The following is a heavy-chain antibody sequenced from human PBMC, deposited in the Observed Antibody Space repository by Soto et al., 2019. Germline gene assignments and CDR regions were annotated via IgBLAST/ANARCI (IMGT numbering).Heavy chain of an antibody. CDR1: EFTFSIFG. J-gene: IGHJ4*01. CDR2: ISYDGSNK. V-gene: IGHV3-30*03. CDR3: AREGVTNYTDYYFDL. D-gene: IGHD4-4*01. Sequence: GGSLRLSCAASEFTFSIFGMHWVRQAPGKGLEWVAVISYDGSNKYYADSVKGRFTISRDNSKNTLYLQMNSLRTEDTAIYYCAREGVTNYTDYYFDLWGHGALVTVS.